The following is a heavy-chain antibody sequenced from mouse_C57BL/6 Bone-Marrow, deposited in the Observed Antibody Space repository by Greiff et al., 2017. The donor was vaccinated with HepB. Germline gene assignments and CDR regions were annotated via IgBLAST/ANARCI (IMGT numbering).Heavy chain of an antibody. D-gene: IGHD2-5*01. CDR1: GYSFTGYY. J-gene: IGHJ3*01. Sequence: VQLQQSGPELVKPGASVKISCKASGYSFTGYYMNWVKQSPEKSLEWIGEINPSTGGTTYNQKFKAKATLTVDKSSSTAYMQLKSLTSEDSAVYYCARSHYSNYGGFAYWGQGTLVTVSA. V-gene: IGHV1-42*01. CDR2: INPSTGGT. CDR3: ARSHYSNYGGFAY.